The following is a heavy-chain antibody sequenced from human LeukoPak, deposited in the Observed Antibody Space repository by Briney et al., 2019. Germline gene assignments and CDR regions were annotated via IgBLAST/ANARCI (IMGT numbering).Heavy chain of an antibody. CDR2: ISYDRSNQ. CDR1: GFTFSSYG. V-gene: IGHV3-30*18. CDR3: AKDLFYYDKGGFDY. Sequence: GGSLRLSCAASGFTFSSYGMHWVRQTPGKGLEWVAFISYDRSNQYYADSVKGRFTLSRDNSKNTLYLQMDSLRPEDTALYYCAKDLFYYDKGGFDYWGQGTPVTVSS. J-gene: IGHJ4*02. D-gene: IGHD3-22*01.